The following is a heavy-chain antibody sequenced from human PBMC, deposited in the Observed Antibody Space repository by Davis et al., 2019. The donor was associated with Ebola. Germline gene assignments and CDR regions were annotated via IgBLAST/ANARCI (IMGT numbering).Heavy chain of an antibody. CDR3: ARGPMIVVVRWYYYYGMDV. D-gene: IGHD3-22*01. J-gene: IGHJ6*02. CDR2: INHRGST. V-gene: IGHV4-34*01. Sequence: MPGGSLRLSCAVYGGSFSGYYWSWVRQPPGKGLEWVGEINHRGSTNYNPSLKSRVTISVDTSKNQFSLKLSSVTAADTAVYYCARGPMIVVVRWYYYYGMDVWGQGTTVTVSS. CDR1: GGSFSGYY.